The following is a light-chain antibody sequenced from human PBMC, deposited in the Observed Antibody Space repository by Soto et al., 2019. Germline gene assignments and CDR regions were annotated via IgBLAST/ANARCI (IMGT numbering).Light chain of an antibody. J-gene: IGKJ4*02. CDR1: QSVSYP. CDR2: GAS. V-gene: IGKV3-15*01. CDR3: QQYDKSPVT. Sequence: EIEMTQSPSTLSASTGDRVTITCRASQSVSYPLPWYQQKPGQTPRLLIYGASTRPTGVPARFSGSGSGTEFTLTISSLQPEDVAVYYCQQYDKSPVTFGGGTKVEIK.